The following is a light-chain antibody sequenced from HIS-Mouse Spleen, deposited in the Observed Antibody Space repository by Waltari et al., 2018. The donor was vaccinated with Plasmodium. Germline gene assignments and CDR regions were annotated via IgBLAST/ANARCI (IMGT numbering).Light chain of an antibody. J-gene: IGKJ3*01. CDR3: QQYNNWSFT. CDR1: QRVSSN. V-gene: IGKV3-15*01. Sequence: EIVMTQSPATLSVSPGESATPACRASQRVSSNLAWYQQKPGQATRLLIYGASTRATGIPARFSGSGSGTEFTLTISSLQSEDFAVYYCQQYNNWSFTFGPGTKVDIK. CDR2: GAS.